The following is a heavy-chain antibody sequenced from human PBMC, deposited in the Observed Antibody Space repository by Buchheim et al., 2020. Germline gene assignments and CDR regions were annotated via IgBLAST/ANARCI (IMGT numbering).Heavy chain of an antibody. J-gene: IGHJ5*02. Sequence: QVQLVQSGAEVKKPGSSVKVSCKASGGTFSSYAISWVRQAPGQGLEWMGRIIPILGIANYAQKFQGRVTLTSDKSKRTAYMELSSLRSEDTAVYYCAIEGGYCSSTSCYNGYWFDPWGQGTL. CDR1: GGTFSSYA. CDR2: IIPILGIA. D-gene: IGHD2-2*02. V-gene: IGHV1-69*04. CDR3: AIEGGYCSSTSCYNGYWFDP.